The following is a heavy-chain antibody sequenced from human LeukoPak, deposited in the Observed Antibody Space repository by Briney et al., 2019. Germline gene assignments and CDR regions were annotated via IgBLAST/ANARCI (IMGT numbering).Heavy chain of an antibody. CDR1: GFTFSSYS. CDR2: ISSSSSYI. Sequence: KPGGSLRLSCAASGFTFSSYSMNWVRQAPGKGLEWVSSISSSSSYIYYADSVKGRFTISRDNAKNSLYLQMNSLRAEDTAVYYCAREGSTGYYDSSGYYSPPGAFDIWGQGTMVTVSS. CDR3: AREGSTGYYDSSGYYSPPGAFDI. J-gene: IGHJ3*02. D-gene: IGHD3-22*01. V-gene: IGHV3-21*01.